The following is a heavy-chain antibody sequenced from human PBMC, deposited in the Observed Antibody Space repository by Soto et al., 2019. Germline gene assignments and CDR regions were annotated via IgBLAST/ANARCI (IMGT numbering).Heavy chain of an antibody. D-gene: IGHD6-6*01. V-gene: IGHV5-10-1*01. J-gene: IGHJ6*02. Sequence: PGEALKISCKGSGYSFTSYWNSRVRQMPGKGLEWMGRIDPSDSYTNYSPSFQGHVTISADKSISTAYLQWSSLKASDTAMYYCASTIAARPPYYYGMDVWGQGTTVTVSS. CDR1: GYSFTSYW. CDR3: ASTIAARPPYYYGMDV. CDR2: IDPSDSYT.